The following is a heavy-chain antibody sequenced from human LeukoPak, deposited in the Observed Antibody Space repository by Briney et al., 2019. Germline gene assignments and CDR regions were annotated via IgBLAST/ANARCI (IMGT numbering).Heavy chain of an antibody. J-gene: IGHJ6*04. CDR3: ARDPGGYSSGGELDV. CDR1: GFTFSSYA. V-gene: IGHV3-21*01. CDR2: ISSSSSYI. Sequence: GGSLRLPCAASGFTFSSYAMSWVRRAPGKGLEWVSSISSSSSYIYYADSVKGRFTISRDNAKNSLYLQMNSLRAEDMAVYYCARDPGGYSSGGELDVWGKGTTVTVSS. D-gene: IGHD6-19*01.